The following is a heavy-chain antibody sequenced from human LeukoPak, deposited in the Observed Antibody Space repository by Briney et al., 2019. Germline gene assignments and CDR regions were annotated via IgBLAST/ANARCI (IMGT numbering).Heavy chain of an antibody. D-gene: IGHD2-2*01. CDR2: IYSGGST. CDR3: ARVGDCGRASCYAIDY. CDR1: GFTVSSNY. V-gene: IGHV3-66*01. J-gene: IGHJ4*02. Sequence: GGSLRLSCAASGFTVSSNYMSWVRQAPGKGLEWASIIYSGGSTYYTDSVRGRFIISRDISKNTLYLQMNSLRAEDTAVYYCARVGDCGRASCYAIDYWGQGTLVTVSS.